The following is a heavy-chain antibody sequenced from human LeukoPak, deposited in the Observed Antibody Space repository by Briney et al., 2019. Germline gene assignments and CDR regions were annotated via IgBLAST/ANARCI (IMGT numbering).Heavy chain of an antibody. CDR1: GFTFSSYA. CDR3: ARLPRYFDY. D-gene: IGHD3-16*01. J-gene: IGHJ4*02. CDR2: ISGSGGST. Sequence: GGSLRLSCAASGFTFSSYAMSWVRQAPGKGLEWVSAISGSGGSTYYADSVKGRFTISRDNPKNTLYLQMNSLRAEDTAVYCCARLPRYFDYWGQGTLVTVSS. V-gene: IGHV3-23*01.